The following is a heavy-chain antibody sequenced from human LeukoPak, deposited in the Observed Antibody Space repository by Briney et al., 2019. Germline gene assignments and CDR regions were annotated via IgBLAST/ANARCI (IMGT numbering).Heavy chain of an antibody. CDR3: AREVVGLAFDY. CDR1: GFTFSNYL. CDR2: ISGDGSTT. V-gene: IGHV3-74*01. D-gene: IGHD1-26*01. J-gene: IGHJ4*02. Sequence: GGSLRLSCAASGFTFSNYLMHWVRQAPGKGLVWVSRISGDGSTTTYADSVKGRLTSSRDNAKNTLYLQMNSLGVEDTAVYYCAREVVGLAFDYWGQGTLATVSS.